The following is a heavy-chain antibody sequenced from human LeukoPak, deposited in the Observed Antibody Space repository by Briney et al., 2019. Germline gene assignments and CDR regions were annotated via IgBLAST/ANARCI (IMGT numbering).Heavy chain of an antibody. CDR2: ISSLSGTI. CDR1: GFTFSSYS. J-gene: IGHJ4*02. CDR3: VRDQGGAVSY. Sequence: GGSLRLSCAASGFTFSSYSMNWVRQAPGKGLEWVSYISSLSGTINYADSVKGRFIISRGNAKNSMFLQMNSLRAEDTAVYYCVRDQGGAVSYWGQGTLVTVSS. D-gene: IGHD3-16*01. V-gene: IGHV3-48*01.